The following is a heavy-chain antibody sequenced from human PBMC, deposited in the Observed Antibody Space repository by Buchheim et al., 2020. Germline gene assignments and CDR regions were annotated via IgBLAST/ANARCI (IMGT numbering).Heavy chain of an antibody. CDR1: GFTVSNTY. D-gene: IGHD6-19*01. V-gene: IGHV3-66*01. J-gene: IGHJ4*02. Sequence: EVQLVESGGGLVQPGGSLRLSCAASGFTVSNTYLTWVRQAPGRGLEWVSVIYSGGNTHHADSVKGRFTISRDNSKNTLFLQMNSLRAEDTAMYYCAGGSEYSSGWLGYWGQGTL. CDR2: IYSGGNT. CDR3: AGGSEYSSGWLGY.